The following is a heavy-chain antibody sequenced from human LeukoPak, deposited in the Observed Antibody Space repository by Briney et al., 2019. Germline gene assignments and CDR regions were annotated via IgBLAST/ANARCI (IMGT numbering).Heavy chain of an antibody. D-gene: IGHD5-12*01. J-gene: IGHJ6*03. CDR3: AREARSGYDSRYYYYYMDV. CDR1: GGSISSYY. CDR2: IYTSGST. Sequence: SETLSLTCTVSGGSISSYYWSWIRQPAGKGMDWIGRIYTSGSTSYDPSLKSRVTMSVDTSKNQFSLKLSSVTAADTAVYYCAREARSGYDSRYYYYYMDVWGKGTTVTVSS. V-gene: IGHV4-4*07.